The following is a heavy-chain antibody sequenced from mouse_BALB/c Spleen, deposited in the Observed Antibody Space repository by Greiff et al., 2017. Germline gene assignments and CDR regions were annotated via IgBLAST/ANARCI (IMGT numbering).Heavy chain of an antibody. CDR1: GFTFSSFG. J-gene: IGHJ3*01. CDR3: ARVARATPWFAY. Sequence: EVQRVESGGDLVKPGGSLKLSCAASGFTFSSFGMHWVRQAPEKGLEWVAYISSGSSTIYYADTVKGRFTISRDNPKNTLFLQMTSLRSEDTAMYYCARVARATPWFAYWGQGTLVTVSA. V-gene: IGHV5-17*02. CDR2: ISSGSSTI. D-gene: IGHD3-1*01.